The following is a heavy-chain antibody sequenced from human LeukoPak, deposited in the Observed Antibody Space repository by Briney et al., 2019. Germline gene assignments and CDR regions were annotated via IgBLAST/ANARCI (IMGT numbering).Heavy chain of an antibody. D-gene: IGHD1-26*01. CDR2: IRSNGGST. V-gene: IGHV3-64D*08. J-gene: IGHJ4*02. CDR3: AKAPVGATSYFDS. CDR1: GFNFSSYA. Sequence: PGGSLRLSCSASGFNFSSYAMHWVRQAPGKGLEYVSGIRSNGGSTYYADSVKGRFTISRDNSKNILYLQMSSLRPEDTAVYYCAKAPVGATSYFDSWGQGTLVTVSS.